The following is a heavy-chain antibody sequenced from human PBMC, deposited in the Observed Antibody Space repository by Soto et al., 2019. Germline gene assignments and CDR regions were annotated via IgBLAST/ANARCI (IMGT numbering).Heavy chain of an antibody. D-gene: IGHD5-12*01. Sequence: GGSLRLSCVASGFTFSTYSMNWVRQAPGKGLEWLSYIDFRSTTIHYADSVKGRFTISRDNAKNSLYLQVNSLRDEDTAVYYCARSRREMATIFFDYWGQGTLVTSPQ. V-gene: IGHV3-48*02. CDR2: IDFRSTTI. CDR3: ARSRREMATIFFDY. CDR1: GFTFSTYS. J-gene: IGHJ4*02.